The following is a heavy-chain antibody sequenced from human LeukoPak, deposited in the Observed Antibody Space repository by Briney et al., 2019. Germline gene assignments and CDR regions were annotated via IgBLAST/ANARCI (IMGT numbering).Heavy chain of an antibody. CDR3: ARSMVAASHYYYYYMDV. Sequence: ASVKVSCKASGYTFTSYGISWVRQAPGQGLEWMGWISAYNGNTNYAQKLQGRVTMTRNTSISTAYMELSSLRSEDTAVYYCARSMVAASHYYYYYMDVWGKGTTVTISS. V-gene: IGHV1-18*01. CDR2: ISAYNGNT. CDR1: GYTFTSYG. D-gene: IGHD2-15*01. J-gene: IGHJ6*03.